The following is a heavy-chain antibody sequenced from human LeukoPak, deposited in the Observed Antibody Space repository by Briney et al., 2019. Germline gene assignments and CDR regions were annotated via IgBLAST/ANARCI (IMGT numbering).Heavy chain of an antibody. V-gene: IGHV1-18*01. CDR3: ARDLVGYSSSWYSDY. CDR1: GYTFTSYG. D-gene: IGHD6-13*01. CDR2: ISAYNGNT. Sequence: ASVKVSCTASGYTFTSYGISWVRQAPGQGLEWMGWISAYNGNTNYAQKLQGRVTMTTDTSTSTAYMELRSLRSDDTAVYYCARDLVGYSSSWYSDYWGQGTLVTVSS. J-gene: IGHJ4*02.